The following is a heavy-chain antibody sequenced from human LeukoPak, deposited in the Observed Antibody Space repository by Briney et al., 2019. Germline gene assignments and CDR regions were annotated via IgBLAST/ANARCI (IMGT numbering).Heavy chain of an antibody. Sequence: PGGSLRLSCAASGFTFSTYWMSWVRQAPGKGLEWVANIKEDGSDKYYVDSVKGRFTISRDNAKNSLYLQMNSLRAEDTALYYCATGDILQVPAAIPHHYLGQGTLVTVSS. CDR1: GFTFSTYW. J-gene: IGHJ4*02. D-gene: IGHD2-2*02. CDR3: ATGDILQVPAAIPHHY. V-gene: IGHV3-7*03. CDR2: IKEDGSDK.